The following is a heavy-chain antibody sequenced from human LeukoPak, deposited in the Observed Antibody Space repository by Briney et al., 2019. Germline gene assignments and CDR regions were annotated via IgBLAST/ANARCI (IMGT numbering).Heavy chain of an antibody. CDR2: ISGSGGST. CDR3: AKYVRGSSSWYGDMYYFDY. Sequence: GGSLRLSCAASGFTFSSYAMSWVRQAPGKGLEWVSAISGSGGSTYYADSVKGRFTISRDNSKNTLYLQMYSLRAEDTAVYYCAKYVRGSSSWYGDMYYFDYWGQGTLVTVSS. V-gene: IGHV3-23*01. J-gene: IGHJ4*02. D-gene: IGHD6-13*01. CDR1: GFTFSSYA.